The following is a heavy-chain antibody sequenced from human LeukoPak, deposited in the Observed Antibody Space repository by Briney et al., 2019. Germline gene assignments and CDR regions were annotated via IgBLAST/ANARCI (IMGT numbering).Heavy chain of an antibody. CDR1: GYAFTSYA. D-gene: IGHD1-1*01. J-gene: IGHJ6*02. CDR2: INAGNGNT. CDR3: ARDRTWNPHSPPAYSYYGMDV. Sequence: ASVKVSCKASGYAFTSYAMQWVRQAPGQRLEWMGWINAGNGNTKYSQKFQGRVTITRDTSASTAYMELRSLRSDDTAVYSCARDRTWNPHSPPAYSYYGMDVWGHGTTVTVSS. V-gene: IGHV1-3*01.